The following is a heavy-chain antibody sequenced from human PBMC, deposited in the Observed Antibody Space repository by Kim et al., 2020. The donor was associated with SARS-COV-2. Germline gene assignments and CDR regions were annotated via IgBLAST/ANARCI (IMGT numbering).Heavy chain of an antibody. J-gene: IGHJ6*01. Sequence: ASVKVSCKASGYTFTSYDINWVRQATGQGLEWMGWMNPNSGNTGYAQKFQGRVTMTRNTSISTAYMELSSLRSEDTAVYYCARTYYYDSSGYYLDYYYYGMDGWGHGTTVTVSS. CDR1: GYTFTSYD. CDR2: MNPNSGNT. CDR3: ARTYYYDSSGYYLDYYYYGMDG. V-gene: IGHV1-8*01. D-gene: IGHD3-22*01.